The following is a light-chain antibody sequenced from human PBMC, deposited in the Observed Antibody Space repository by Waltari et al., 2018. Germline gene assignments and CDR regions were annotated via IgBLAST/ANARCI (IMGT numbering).Light chain of an antibody. CDR2: DAF. CDR3: QQRSNWPPT. Sequence: EIVLTQSPATLSLSPGERATLSCRASQSIASSLAWYQQRPGQAPRLLIYDAFTRDTGIPARFSVSGSGTDFTLTISSLEPEDFAVYYCQQRSNWPPTFGGGSKVEI. CDR1: QSIASS. V-gene: IGKV3-11*01. J-gene: IGKJ4*01.